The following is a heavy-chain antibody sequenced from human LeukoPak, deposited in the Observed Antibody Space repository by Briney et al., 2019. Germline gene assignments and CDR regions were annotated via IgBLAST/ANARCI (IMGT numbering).Heavy chain of an antibody. CDR2: INYSGTT. J-gene: IGHJ5*02. D-gene: IGHD2-15*01. CDR1: GGSISTYY. V-gene: IGHV4-59*01. CDR3: ARDPSSESGTPS. Sequence: SETLSLTCTVSGGSISTYYWSWIRQTPGKGLEWIGYINYSGTTNYNPSLKSRVTMSVDTSNNQFSLTLTSVTAADTAVYYCARDPSSESGTPSWGQGTLVTVSS.